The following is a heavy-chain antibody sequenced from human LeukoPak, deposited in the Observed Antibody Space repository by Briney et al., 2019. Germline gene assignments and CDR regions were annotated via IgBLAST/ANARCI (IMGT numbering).Heavy chain of an antibody. Sequence: GGSLRLSCAASGFTVSSNYMSWVRQAPGKGLEWVSVIYSGGSTYYADSVKGRFTISRDNSKNTLYLQMNSLRAEDTAVYYCARDRVGATELYFDYWGQGTLVTVSS. CDR1: GFTVSSNY. D-gene: IGHD1-26*01. J-gene: IGHJ4*02. CDR3: ARDRVGATELYFDY. CDR2: IYSGGST. V-gene: IGHV3-53*01.